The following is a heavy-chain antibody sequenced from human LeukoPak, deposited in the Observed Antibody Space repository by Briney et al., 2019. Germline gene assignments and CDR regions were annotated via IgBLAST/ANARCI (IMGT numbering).Heavy chain of an antibody. CDR3: ARDPDYYDSSNFDY. V-gene: IGHV1-46*01. J-gene: IGHJ4*02. CDR1: GYTFXSYY. D-gene: IGHD3-22*01. Sequence: VSCKXXGYTFXSYYMHWVRQAPGQVLEWMGIINPSGGSTSYAQKFQGRVTMTRDTSTSTVYMELSSLRSEDTAVYYCARDPDYYDSSNFDYWGQGTLVTVSS. CDR2: INPSGGST.